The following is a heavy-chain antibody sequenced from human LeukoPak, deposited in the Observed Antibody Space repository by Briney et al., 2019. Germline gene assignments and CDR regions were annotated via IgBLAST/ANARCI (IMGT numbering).Heavy chain of an antibody. J-gene: IGHJ4*02. D-gene: IGHD1-26*01. Sequence: PSETLSLTCVVYGESFSAYYWTWIRQPPGKGLQWIGEINHSGSVHYNPSLNSRVTMSVESSKKQFSLKVTSVTAADTAVYYCARGAIVGATNFDYWGQGTLVTVSA. V-gene: IGHV4-34*01. CDR1: GESFSAYY. CDR2: INHSGSV. CDR3: ARGAIVGATNFDY.